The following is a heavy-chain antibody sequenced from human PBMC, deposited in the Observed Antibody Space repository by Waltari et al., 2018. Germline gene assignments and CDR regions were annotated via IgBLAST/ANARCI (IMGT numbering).Heavy chain of an antibody. CDR3: ARTPRYYYDSRGYRPCYYYAMDV. CDR1: GFSLKTTAMC. CDR2: IDWDDDN. J-gene: IGHJ6*02. D-gene: IGHD3-22*01. Sequence: QVTLKESGPALVKPTETLTLTCTFSGFSLKTTAMCVSWIRQPPGKALEWLALIDWDDDNYYSTSLKTRVTISKDTSKNQVVLTMTNMDPVDTATYFCARTPRYYYDSRGYRPCYYYAMDVWGRGTTVTVSS. V-gene: IGHV2-70*01.